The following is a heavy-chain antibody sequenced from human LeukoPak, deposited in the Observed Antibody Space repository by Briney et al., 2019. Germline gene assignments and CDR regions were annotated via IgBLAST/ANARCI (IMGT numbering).Heavy chain of an antibody. Sequence: PGGSLRLSCAASEFTFSSYSMNWVRQAPGKGLEWVSYITNSGNSKSYADSVKGRFTISRDNAKNSLYLQMNSLRAEDTAVYYCARRGPYCSSTSCYTDTIDYWGQGTLVTVSS. CDR1: EFTFSSYS. V-gene: IGHV3-48*04. CDR3: ARRGPYCSSTSCYTDTIDY. J-gene: IGHJ4*02. CDR2: ITNSGNSK. D-gene: IGHD2-2*02.